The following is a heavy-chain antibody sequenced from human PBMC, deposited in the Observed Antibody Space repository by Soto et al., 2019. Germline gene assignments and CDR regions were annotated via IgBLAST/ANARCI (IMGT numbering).Heavy chain of an antibody. V-gene: IGHV4-31*03. J-gene: IGHJ4*02. CDR2: IYYSGST. Sequence: SETLSLTCTVSGGSISSGGYYWSWIRQHPGKGLEWIGYIYYSGSTYYNPSLKSRVTISVDTSKNQFSLKLSSVTAADTAVYYCARGLRWNFDYWGQGTLVTVSS. D-gene: IGHD4-17*01. CDR1: GGSISSGGYY. CDR3: ARGLRWNFDY.